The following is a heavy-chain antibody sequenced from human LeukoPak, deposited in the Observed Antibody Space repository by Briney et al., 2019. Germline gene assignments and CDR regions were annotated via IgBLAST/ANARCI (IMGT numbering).Heavy chain of an antibody. CDR3: ARVASGFYERESFDI. J-gene: IGHJ3*02. Sequence: SETLSLTCAVYGGSFSSYYWSWIRQPPGKGLEWIGYIYYSGSTNYNPSLKSRVTMSVDTSKNQFSLKLSSVTAADTAVYYCARVASGFYERESFDIWGQGTMVTVSS. CDR1: GGSFSSYY. V-gene: IGHV4-59*01. D-gene: IGHD3-22*01. CDR2: IYYSGST.